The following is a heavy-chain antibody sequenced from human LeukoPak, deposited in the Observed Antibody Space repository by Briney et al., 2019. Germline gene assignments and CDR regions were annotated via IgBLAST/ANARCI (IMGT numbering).Heavy chain of an antibody. D-gene: IGHD4-17*01. CDR3: AKIDYGDYGGVDP. CDR1: KFTFSSYG. V-gene: IGHV3-23*01. CDR2: ISGSGVST. J-gene: IGHJ5*02. Sequence: PGGSLRLSCAASKFTFSSYGMSWVRQAPGKGLEWVSSISGSGVSTHYADSVKGRFTISRDNSKNTLYLQMNSLRAEGTAVYYCAKIDYGDYGGVDPWGQGTLVTVSS.